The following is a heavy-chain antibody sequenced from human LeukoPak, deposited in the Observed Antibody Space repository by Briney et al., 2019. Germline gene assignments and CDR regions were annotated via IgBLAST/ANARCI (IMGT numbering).Heavy chain of an antibody. CDR1: GFILTAYY. D-gene: IGHD2-2*01. V-gene: IGHV1-2*02. Sequence: GASVKVSCKTSGFILTAYYMHWVRQAPGQGLEWMGWINPHSGGTNYAQKFQGRVTMTRDTSISTAYMELPRLRSDDTAVYYCVRDRRYCSSNSCQKRFQLPLDYWGQGTLVTVSS. CDR2: INPHSGGT. CDR3: VRDRRYCSSNSCQKRFQLPLDY. J-gene: IGHJ4*02.